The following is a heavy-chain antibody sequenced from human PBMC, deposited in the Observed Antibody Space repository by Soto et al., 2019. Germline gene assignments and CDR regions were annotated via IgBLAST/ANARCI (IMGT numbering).Heavy chain of an antibody. J-gene: IGHJ6*02. CDR3: ARDGRKELWAEGLNAMDV. V-gene: IGHV1-18*01. CDR1: AYSYTSYG. Sequence: QVQLVQSGPEVKKPGASVNVSCKASAYSYTSYGISWVRQAPGQGLEWMGWISAYNGQTNYAQKFRGRVTFTTDASTSTGFMQLRSLRSDDTAMYYCARDGRKELWAEGLNAMDVWGQGTTVTV. D-gene: IGHD3-16*01. CDR2: ISAYNGQT.